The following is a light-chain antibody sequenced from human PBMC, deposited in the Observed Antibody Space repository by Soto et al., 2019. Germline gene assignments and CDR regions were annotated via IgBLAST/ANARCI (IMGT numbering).Light chain of an antibody. CDR3: QQYISYSQT. J-gene: IGKJ2*01. CDR2: DAS. Sequence: DIQMTQSPSTLSASVGDRVTITCRASQSISSWLAWYQQKPGKAPKLLIYDASSLESGVPSRFSRSGSGTEFTLTFSSLQPDDFASYYCQQYISYSQTFGQGTKLEIK. CDR1: QSISSW. V-gene: IGKV1-5*01.